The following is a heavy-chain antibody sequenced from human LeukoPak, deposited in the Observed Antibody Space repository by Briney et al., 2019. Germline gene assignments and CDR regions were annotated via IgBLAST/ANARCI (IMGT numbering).Heavy chain of an antibody. V-gene: IGHV1-2*04. CDR2: INPNSGGT. D-gene: IGHD6-19*01. CDR1: GYTFTGYY. J-gene: IGHJ4*02. CDR3: ARSGIAVAGYYFDY. Sequence: ASVKVSCKASGYTFTGYYMHWVRQAPGQGLEWTGWINPNSGGTNYAQKFQGWVTMTRDTSISTAYMELSRLRSDDTAVYYCARSGIAVAGYYFDYWGRGTLVTVSS.